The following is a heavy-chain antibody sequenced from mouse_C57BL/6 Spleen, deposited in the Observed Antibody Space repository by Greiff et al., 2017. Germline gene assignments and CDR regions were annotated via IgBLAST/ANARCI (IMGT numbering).Heavy chain of an antibody. CDR3: AIDYDFDY. J-gene: IGHJ2*01. V-gene: IGHV1-20*01. D-gene: IGHD2-4*01. Sequence: EVMLVESGPELVKPGASVKISCKASGYSFTGYFMNWVMQSHGKSLEWIGRINPYNGDTFYNQKFKGKATLTVDKSSSTAHMELRSLTSEDSAVYYCAIDYDFDYWGQGTTLTVSS. CDR1: GYSFTGYF. CDR2: INPYNGDT.